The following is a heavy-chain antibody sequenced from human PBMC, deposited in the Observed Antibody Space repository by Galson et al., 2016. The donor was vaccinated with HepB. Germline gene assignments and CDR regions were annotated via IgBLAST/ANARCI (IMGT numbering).Heavy chain of an antibody. J-gene: IGHJ4*02. CDR1: GDSVSSNSAV. D-gene: IGHD3-3*01. CDR2: TYQRSKWYT. CDR3: AGGDFWSGFFP. Sequence: CAISGDSVSSNSAVWNWIRQSPSRGLEWLGRTYQRSKWYTDYALSVKGRITISPDTSKNQFSLHLNYVTPDDTALYYCAGGDFWSGFFPWGQGTLVIVSS. V-gene: IGHV6-1*01.